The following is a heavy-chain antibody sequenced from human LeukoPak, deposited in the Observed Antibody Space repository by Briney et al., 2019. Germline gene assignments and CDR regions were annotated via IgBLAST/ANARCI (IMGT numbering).Heavy chain of an antibody. CDR1: GYTXTSYY. CDR2: INPSGGST. J-gene: IGHJ4*02. D-gene: IGHD6-13*01. V-gene: IGHV1-46*01. Sequence: ASVKVSCKASGYTXTSYYIHWVRQAPGQGLEWMGIINPSGGSTSYAQKFQGRVTMTRDTSISTAHMELSRLRSDDTAVYYCARDGGIAVAGRFDYWGQGTLVTVSS. CDR3: ARDGGIAVAGRFDY.